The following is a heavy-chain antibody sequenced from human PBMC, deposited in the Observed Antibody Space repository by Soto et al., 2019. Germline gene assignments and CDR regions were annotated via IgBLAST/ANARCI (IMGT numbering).Heavy chain of an antibody. Sequence: GGSLRLSCAASGFTFSSYWMSWVRQAPGKGLEWVANIKQDGSEKYYVDSVKGRFTISRDNAKNSLYLQMNSLRAEDTAVYYCARDYCSSTSCPERDPGFDYWGQGTLVTVSS. J-gene: IGHJ4*02. CDR1: GFTFSSYW. D-gene: IGHD2-2*01. V-gene: IGHV3-7*01. CDR2: IKQDGSEK. CDR3: ARDYCSSTSCPERDPGFDY.